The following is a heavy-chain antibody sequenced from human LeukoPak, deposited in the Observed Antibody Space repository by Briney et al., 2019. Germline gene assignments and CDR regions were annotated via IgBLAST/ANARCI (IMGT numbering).Heavy chain of an antibody. CDR2: IYSGGST. J-gene: IGHJ3*02. CDR1: GFTFSSCS. D-gene: IGHD5-18*01. V-gene: IGHV3-66*01. Sequence: PGGSLRLSCAASGFTFSSCSMNWVRQAPGKGLEWVSVIYSGGSTYYADSVKGRFTISRDNSKNTLYLQMNSLRAEDTAVYYCARDGYSYVKGAFDIWGQGTMVTVSS. CDR3: ARDGYSYVKGAFDI.